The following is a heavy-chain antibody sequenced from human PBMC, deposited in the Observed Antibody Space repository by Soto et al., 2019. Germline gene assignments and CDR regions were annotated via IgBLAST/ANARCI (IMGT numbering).Heavy chain of an antibody. CDR2: ISAYNGNT. CDR3: AREEKRNTYYYDSSGRYGAFDI. CDR1: GYTFTSYG. Sequence: ASVKVSCKASGYTFTSYGISWVRQAPGQGLEWMGWISAYNGNTNYAQKLQGRVTMTTDTSTSTAYMELRSLRSDDTAVYYCAREEKRNTYYYDSSGRYGAFDIWGQGTMVTVSS. J-gene: IGHJ3*02. V-gene: IGHV1-18*01. D-gene: IGHD3-22*01.